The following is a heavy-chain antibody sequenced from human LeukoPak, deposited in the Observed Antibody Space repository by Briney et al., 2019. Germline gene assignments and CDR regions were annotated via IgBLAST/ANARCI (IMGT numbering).Heavy chain of an antibody. CDR3: ARGARLRGVSDAFDI. V-gene: IGHV1-2*02. J-gene: IGHJ3*02. Sequence: ASVKVSCKASGYTFSDYYMHWVRQAPGQGLEWMGWINPNSGGTNYAQKFQGRVTMTRDMSTRTAYMGLIRLKSDDTAVYYCARGARLRGVSDAFDIWGQGTMVTVSS. CDR2: INPNSGGT. D-gene: IGHD3-10*01. CDR1: GYTFSDYY.